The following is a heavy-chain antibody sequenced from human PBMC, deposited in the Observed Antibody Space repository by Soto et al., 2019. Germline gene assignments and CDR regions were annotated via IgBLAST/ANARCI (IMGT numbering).Heavy chain of an antibody. J-gene: IGHJ6*02. CDR2: IYSGGST. V-gene: IGHV3-53*04. CDR3: ARQRGGYNSYYYYGMDV. D-gene: IGHD5-12*01. CDR1: GFTVSSNY. Sequence: GGALRLSCAASGFTVSSNYMSWVRQAPGKGLEWVSVIYSGGSTYYADSVKGRFTISRHNSKNTLYLQMNSLRAEDTAVYYCARQRGGYNSYYYYGMDVWGQGTTVPVSS.